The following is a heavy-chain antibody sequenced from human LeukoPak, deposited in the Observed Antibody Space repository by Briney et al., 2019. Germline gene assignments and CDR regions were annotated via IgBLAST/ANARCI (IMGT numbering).Heavy chain of an antibody. V-gene: IGHV3-7*01. D-gene: IGHD5-24*01. CDR3: ARWRWLQSEFDY. CDR2: IKEDGREK. CDR1: GFTFSSHS. J-gene: IGHJ4*02. Sequence: GGSLRLSCAATGFTFSSHSMSCVRQAPGKGLEWVAYIKEDGREKDHVDSVKGRFTISRDNAKNSLYLQMNTLRADDTAVYYCARWRWLQSEFDYWGQGTLVTVSS.